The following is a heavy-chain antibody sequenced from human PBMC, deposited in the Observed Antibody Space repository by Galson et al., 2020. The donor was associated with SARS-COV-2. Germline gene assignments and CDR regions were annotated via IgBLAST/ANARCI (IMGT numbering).Heavy chain of an antibody. J-gene: IGHJ3*01. CDR1: GFTLSSYW. CDR2: IKQDGSKK. CDR3: ARDANYNDGSVYYDVFDL. D-gene: IGHD3-22*01. V-gene: IGHV3-7*05. Sequence: GESLKISCVASGFTLSSYWMTWFRQAPGKGPEWVANIKQDGSKKYSVDSMEGRFTISRDNAKNSVSLQMSSLRVEDTAVYYCARDANYNDGSVYYDVFDLWGQGTMVIVSS.